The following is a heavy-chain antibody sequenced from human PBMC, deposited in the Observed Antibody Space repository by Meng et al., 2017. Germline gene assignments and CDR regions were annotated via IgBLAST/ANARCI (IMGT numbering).Heavy chain of an antibody. Sequence: VSVGQSGAEVKKPGFSVKVSCKASGGTFSSYAISWVRQAPGQGLEWMGGIIPIFGTANYAQKFQGRVTITADESTSTAYMELSSLRSEDTAVYYCARDYGDYAWIAKRWFDPWGQGTLVTVSS. D-gene: IGHD4-17*01. CDR1: GGTFSSYA. CDR3: ARDYGDYAWIAKRWFDP. V-gene: IGHV1-69*01. CDR2: IIPIFGTA. J-gene: IGHJ5*02.